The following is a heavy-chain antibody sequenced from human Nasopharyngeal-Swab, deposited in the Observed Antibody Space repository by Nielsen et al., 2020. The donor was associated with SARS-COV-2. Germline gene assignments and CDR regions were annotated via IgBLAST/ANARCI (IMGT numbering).Heavy chain of an antibody. CDR2: ISASGRVK. CDR3: APGCDTDCYRVDS. CDR1: GFTLSTSA. Sequence: GGSLRLSCEASGFTLSTSAMIWVRQAPGKGLEWVSGISASGRVKYYADSVKGRLTISRDNSRSTLSLQMNSLRAEDTTIYYCAPGCDTDCYRVDSWGQGTLVTVSS. V-gene: IGHV3-23*01. D-gene: IGHD2-21*02. J-gene: IGHJ4*02.